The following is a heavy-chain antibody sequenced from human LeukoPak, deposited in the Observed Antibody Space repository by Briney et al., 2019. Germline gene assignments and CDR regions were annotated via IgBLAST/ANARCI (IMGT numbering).Heavy chain of an antibody. J-gene: IGHJ4*02. CDR1: GGSISSGSYF. Sequence: SQTLSLTCTFSGGSISSGSYFWSWIRQPAGKGLEWIGRIYTSGSTNYNPSLKSRVTISVDTSKNHFSLKLTSVTAADTAVYYCARVGGGPDYWGQGTLVTVSS. V-gene: IGHV4-61*02. CDR2: IYTSGST. CDR3: ARVGGGPDY. D-gene: IGHD2-15*01.